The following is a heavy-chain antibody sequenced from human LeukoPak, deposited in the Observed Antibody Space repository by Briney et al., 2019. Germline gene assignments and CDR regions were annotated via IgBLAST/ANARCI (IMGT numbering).Heavy chain of an antibody. CDR1: GYTFNSYG. J-gene: IGHJ4*02. Sequence: ASVKVSCKSSGYTFNSYGITWVRQAPGQGLEWMGWIHTYNGHTNYAQKLQGRVTMTTDTSTSTAYMELRSLRSDDTAVYYCAREKGPTGNYYFDYWGQGTLVTVSS. V-gene: IGHV1-18*01. CDR2: IHTYNGHT. D-gene: IGHD1-1*01. CDR3: AREKGPTGNYYFDY.